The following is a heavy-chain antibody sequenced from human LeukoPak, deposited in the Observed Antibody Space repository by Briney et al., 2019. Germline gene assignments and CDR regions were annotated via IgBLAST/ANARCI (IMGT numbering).Heavy chain of an antibody. V-gene: IGHV3-23*01. CDR1: GFTFTNYA. D-gene: IGHD2-21*01. CDR3: AKDGGGNCYDPIDY. J-gene: IGHJ4*02. CDR2: ITDSGRNS. Sequence: GGSLRLSCAFSGFTFTNYAMSWVRQAPGKGLKWISGITDSGRNSYFADSVRGRSTISRDKSRNTLYLQMNSLRAEDTALYFCAKDGGGNCYDPIDYWGQGILVTVST.